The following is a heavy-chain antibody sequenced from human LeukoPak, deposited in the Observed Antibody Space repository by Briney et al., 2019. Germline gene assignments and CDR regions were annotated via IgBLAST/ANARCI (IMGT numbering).Heavy chain of an antibody. CDR1: GGSISSGGYY. CDR2: IYHSGST. CDR3: ARDQAMMDV. Sequence: PSETLSLTCTVSGGSISSGGYYWSWIRQPPGKGLEWIGYIYHSGSTYYNPSLKSRVTISVDRSKNQFSLKLSSVTAADTAVYYCARDQAMMDVWGKGTTVTVSS. J-gene: IGHJ6*04. V-gene: IGHV4-30-2*01.